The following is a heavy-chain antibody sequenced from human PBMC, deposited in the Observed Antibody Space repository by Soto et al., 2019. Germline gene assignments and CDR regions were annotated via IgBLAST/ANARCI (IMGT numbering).Heavy chain of an antibody. CDR3: ARDRRGSPRSGFAY. V-gene: IGHV1-18*04. D-gene: IGHD3-10*01. CDR2: ISAYNDNT. Sequence: ASVKVSCKASGYTFTSYGISWVRQAPGQGLEWTGWISAYNDNTNYAQKLQGRVTMTTDTSTSTVYMELRSLRSDDTAVYYCARDRRGSPRSGFAYWGQGTLVTVYS. CDR1: GYTFTSYG. J-gene: IGHJ4*02.